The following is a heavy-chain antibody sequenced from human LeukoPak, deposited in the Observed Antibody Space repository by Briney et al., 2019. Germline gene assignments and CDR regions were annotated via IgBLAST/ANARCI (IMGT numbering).Heavy chain of an antibody. CDR2: INHSGST. D-gene: IGHD3-3*01. J-gene: IGHJ4*02. CDR1: GGSFSGYY. Sequence: PSETLSLTCAVYGGSFSGYYWSWIRQPPGKGLEWIGEINHSGSTNYNPSLKSRVTISVDTSKNQFSLKLSSVTAADTAVYYCARLFGSRPDYWGQGTLVTVSS. V-gene: IGHV4-34*01. CDR3: ARLFGSRPDY.